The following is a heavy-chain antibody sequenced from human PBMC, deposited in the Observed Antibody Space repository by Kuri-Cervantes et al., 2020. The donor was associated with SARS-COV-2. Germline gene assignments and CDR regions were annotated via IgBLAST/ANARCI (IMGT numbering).Heavy chain of an antibody. CDR1: GFIFSEYA. D-gene: IGHD2-2*01. J-gene: IGHJ5*02. Sequence: GESLKISCEASGFIFSEYAMDWVRQAPGKGLEWVAIISFDGRNTKFADSVEGRFTISRDNSKNSLYLQMNSLRVEDTAVYYCARERGVIPAGLGWFDPWGQGTLVTVSS. CDR2: ISFDGRNT. V-gene: IGHV3-30*04. CDR3: ARERGVIPAGLGWFDP.